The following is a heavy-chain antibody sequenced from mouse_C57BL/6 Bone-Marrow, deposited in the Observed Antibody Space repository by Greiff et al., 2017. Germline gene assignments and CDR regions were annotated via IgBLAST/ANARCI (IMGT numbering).Heavy chain of an antibody. CDR3: ARGTAQARFAD. D-gene: IGHD3-2*02. CDR2: IYPGGGYT. Sequence: QVQLQQSGAELVRPGTSVKMSCKASGYTFTNYWIGWAKQRPGHGLEWIGDIYPGGGYTNYNEKFKGKDTLTADKSSSTAYMQFSSLTSEDSAIYYCARGTAQARFADWGQGTLVTVSA. J-gene: IGHJ3*01. CDR1: GYTFTNYW. V-gene: IGHV1-63*01.